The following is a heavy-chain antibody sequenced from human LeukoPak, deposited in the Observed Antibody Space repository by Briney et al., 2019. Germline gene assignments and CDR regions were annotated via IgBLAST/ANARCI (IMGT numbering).Heavy chain of an antibody. J-gene: IGHJ1*01. Sequence: SQTLSLTCTVSGDSINSGGYYWSWIRQHPGKGLEWIGYIYYSGSTYYSPSLRSRVSLSLDTSKNRVSLKLSSVTAADTAVYYCATQANFYDSSGYFHHWGQGTLVTVSS. D-gene: IGHD3-22*01. V-gene: IGHV4-31*03. CDR3: ATQANFYDSSGYFHH. CDR2: IYYSGST. CDR1: GDSINSGGYY.